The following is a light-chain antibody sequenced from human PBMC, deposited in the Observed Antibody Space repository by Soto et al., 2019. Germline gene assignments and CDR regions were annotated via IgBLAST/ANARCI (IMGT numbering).Light chain of an antibody. CDR3: QQFNDYPIT. J-gene: IGKJ5*01. V-gene: IGKV1-9*01. CDR1: QGINSY. CDR2: DAS. Sequence: DIQLTQSPSFLSASVGDRVTITCRASQGINSYLAWYQQKPGKAPKVLMYDASTLQRGVPSRFSGSGSGTESTLAISSLQPEDFATYYCQQFNDYPITFGQGTRLEIK.